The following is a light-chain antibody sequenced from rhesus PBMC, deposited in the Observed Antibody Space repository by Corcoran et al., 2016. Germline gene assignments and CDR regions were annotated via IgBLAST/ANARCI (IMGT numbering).Light chain of an antibody. J-gene: IGKJ1*01. CDR2: KAS. V-gene: IGKV1-21*01. Sequence: DIQMTQSPSSLSASVGDRVTITCRASQDIGSWVAWYQQKPGKAPKLLIYKASSLLSGVTSRVSGSGSGTDFTLTITGLQPEDFAPNFCQQYNSAPPTFGQGTKVEIK. CDR3: QQYNSAPPT. CDR1: QDIGSW.